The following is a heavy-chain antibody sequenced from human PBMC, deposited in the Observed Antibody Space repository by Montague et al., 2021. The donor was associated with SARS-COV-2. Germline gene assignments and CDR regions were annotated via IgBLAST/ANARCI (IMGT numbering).Heavy chain of an antibody. J-gene: IGHJ6*02. CDR3: ARVRAVPAAMRIFSLGRSYYGMDV. Sequence: SETLSLTCAVYGGSFSGYYWSWIRQPPGKGLEWIGEINHSGSTNYNPSLKSRVTISVDTSKNQFSLKLSSVTAAGTAVYYCARVRAVPAAMRIFSLGRSYYGMDVWGQETTVTVSS. V-gene: IGHV4-34*01. CDR1: GGSFSGYY. CDR2: INHSGST. D-gene: IGHD2-2*01.